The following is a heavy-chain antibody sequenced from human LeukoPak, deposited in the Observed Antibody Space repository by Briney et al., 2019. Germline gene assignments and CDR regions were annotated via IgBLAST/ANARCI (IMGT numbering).Heavy chain of an antibody. Sequence: GESLKISCKGSGYSFTTDCIGWVRQMPGKGLEWMGVIYPGDSDTRYSPSFQGQVTISADKSISTAYLQWSSLKASDTAMYYCARQKRYFDWLPKGYFDYWGQGTLVTVSS. CDR3: ARQKRYFDWLPKGYFDY. J-gene: IGHJ4*02. V-gene: IGHV5-51*01. CDR2: IYPGDSDT. CDR1: GYSFTTDC. D-gene: IGHD3-9*01.